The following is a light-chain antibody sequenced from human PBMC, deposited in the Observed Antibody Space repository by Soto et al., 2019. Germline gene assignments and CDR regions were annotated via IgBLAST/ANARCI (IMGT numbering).Light chain of an antibody. CDR2: GAS. J-gene: IGKJ5*01. CDR3: QQYGSSPPIT. V-gene: IGKV3-20*01. Sequence: EVGLAQSPGTLSLSAGERATLSCRPSQSVSSSYLAWYQQKPGQAPRLLIYGASSRATGIPDRFSGSGSGTDFTLTISRLEPEDFAVYYCQQYGSSPPITFGQGRRLEI. CDR1: QSVSSSY.